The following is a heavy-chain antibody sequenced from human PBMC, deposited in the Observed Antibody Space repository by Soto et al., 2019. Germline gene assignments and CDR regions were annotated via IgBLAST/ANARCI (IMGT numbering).Heavy chain of an antibody. CDR2: ISSSGRT. Sequence: QVQLQESGPGLLKPSQTLSLACAVSGGSISSGGHYWSWIRQHSEKGLEWIGYISSSGRTYYNPSLKSRVTISVDPSKNQVSLNLTSVTAADTAVYYCARSSQSWFFDLWGRGTLVTVSS. V-gene: IGHV4-31*11. D-gene: IGHD4-4*01. CDR3: ARSSQSWFFDL. J-gene: IGHJ2*01. CDR1: GGSISSGGHY.